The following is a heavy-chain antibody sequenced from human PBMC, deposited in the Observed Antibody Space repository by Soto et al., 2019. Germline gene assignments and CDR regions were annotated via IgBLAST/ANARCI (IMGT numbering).Heavy chain of an antibody. D-gene: IGHD3-22*01. CDR3: AKGRYFDSSGGCANN. CDR1: GFNFANYA. J-gene: IGHJ4*02. Sequence: EVQLLESGGGLVQPGGSLRLSCGSSGFNFANYAMGWVRQAPGKGLEWVSGISSTGRRTYYADSVRGRFSISRDKSKKTVFLQMNNLRAEDTAVYYCAKGRYFDSSGGCANNWGLGTLVTVSS. CDR2: ISSTGRRT. V-gene: IGHV3-23*01.